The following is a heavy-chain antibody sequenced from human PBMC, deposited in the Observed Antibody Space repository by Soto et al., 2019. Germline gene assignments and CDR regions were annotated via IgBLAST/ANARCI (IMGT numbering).Heavy chain of an antibody. J-gene: IGHJ4*02. V-gene: IGHV3-7*01. CDR3: ARDPSSEGYDFWSGYYPQTDY. D-gene: IGHD3-3*01. CDR2: IKQDGSEK. CDR1: GFTFSSYW. Sequence: EVQLVESGGGLVQPGGSLRLSCAASGFTFSSYWMSWVRQAPGKGLEWVANIKQDGSEKYYVDSVKGRFTISRDNAKNSLYLQMNGLRAEDTAVYYCARDPSSEGYDFWSGYYPQTDYWGQGTLVTVSS.